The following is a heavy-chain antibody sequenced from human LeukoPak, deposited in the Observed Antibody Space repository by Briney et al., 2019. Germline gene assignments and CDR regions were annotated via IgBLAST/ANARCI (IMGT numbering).Heavy chain of an antibody. Sequence: PGGSLRLSCAASGFTFSSYWMHWVRQAPGKGLVGVSRINSDGRSTYYADSVKGRFTISRDNSKNTLYLQMNSLRAEDTAVYYCAKDVGIQLWLATYYYYYYMDVWGKGTTVTISS. CDR2: INSDGRST. CDR3: AKDVGIQLWLATYYYYYYMDV. CDR1: GFTFSSYW. J-gene: IGHJ6*03. V-gene: IGHV3-74*01. D-gene: IGHD5-18*01.